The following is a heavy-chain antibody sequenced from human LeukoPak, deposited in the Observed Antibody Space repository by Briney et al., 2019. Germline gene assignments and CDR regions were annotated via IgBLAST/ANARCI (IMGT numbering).Heavy chain of an antibody. V-gene: IGHV4-61*05. CDR2: IYYSGST. Sequence: SETLSLTCTVSGGSISSSSYYWGWIRQPPGKGLEWIGYIYYSGSTNYNPSLKSRVTISVDTSKNQFSLKLSSVTAADTAVYYCARHEAYCGGDCYNPLGHFDYWGQGTLVTVSS. J-gene: IGHJ4*02. CDR3: ARHEAYCGGDCYNPLGHFDY. CDR1: GGSISSSSYY. D-gene: IGHD2-21*02.